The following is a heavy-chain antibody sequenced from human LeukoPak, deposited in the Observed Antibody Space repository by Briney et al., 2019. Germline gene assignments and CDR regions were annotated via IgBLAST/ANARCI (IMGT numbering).Heavy chain of an antibody. J-gene: IGHJ6*03. V-gene: IGHV5-51*01. CDR2: IYPGDSDT. CDR3: ARQGTWFPGSYYYYYMDV. CDR1: GYSFTSYW. Sequence: PGESLKIPCKGSGYSFTSYWIGWVRQMPGKGLEWMGVIYPGDSDTRYSPSFQGQVTISADKSISTAYLQWSSLKASDTAMYYCARQGTWFPGSYYYYYMDVWGKGTTVTVSS. D-gene: IGHD3-10*01.